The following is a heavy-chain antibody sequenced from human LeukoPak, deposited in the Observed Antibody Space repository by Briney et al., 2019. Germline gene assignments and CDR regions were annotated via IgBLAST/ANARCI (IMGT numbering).Heavy chain of an antibody. CDR2: TYYRSKWYN. J-gene: IGHJ4*02. D-gene: IGHD6-19*01. Sequence: SQTLSLTCAISGDSFSSNSAAWHWIRQSPSRGLEWLGRTYYRSKWYNDYAVSVKSRITINPDTSKNQFSLQLNSVTPEDTAVYYCASTGYSSGWYQIDYWGQGTLVTVSS. CDR3: ASTGYSSGWYQIDY. V-gene: IGHV6-1*01. CDR1: GDSFSSNSAA.